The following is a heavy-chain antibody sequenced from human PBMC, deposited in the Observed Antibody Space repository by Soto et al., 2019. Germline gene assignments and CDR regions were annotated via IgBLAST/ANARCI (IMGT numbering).Heavy chain of an antibody. J-gene: IGHJ4*02. V-gene: IGHV3-30-3*01. CDR3: ARGDIVAPYYFDY. CDR2: ISYDGSNK. Sequence: PGGSLRLSCAASGFTFSSYAMHWVRQAPGKGLEWVAVISYDGSNKYYADSVKGRFTISRDNSKNTLYLQMNSLRAEDTAVYYCARGDIVAPYYFDYWGQGTLVTVSS. CDR1: GFTFSSYA. D-gene: IGHD5-12*01.